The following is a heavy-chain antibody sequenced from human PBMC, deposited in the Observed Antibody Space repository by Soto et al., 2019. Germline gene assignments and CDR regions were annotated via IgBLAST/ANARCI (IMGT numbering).Heavy chain of an antibody. CDR1: SGSFSGYY. CDR2: ITHGGST. Sequence: QVQLQQWGAGLLKPSETLSLTCAVYSGSFSGYYHSWIRQPPGKGLEWIGEITHGGSTTYSPSLKSRVTMSLDTSKNQFSLKMTSVTAADTAVYYCARGRLFLTPSGLAITYFDYWGQGSLVSVSS. CDR3: ARGRLFLTPSGLAITYFDY. J-gene: IGHJ4*02. D-gene: IGHD3-3*01. V-gene: IGHV4-34*01.